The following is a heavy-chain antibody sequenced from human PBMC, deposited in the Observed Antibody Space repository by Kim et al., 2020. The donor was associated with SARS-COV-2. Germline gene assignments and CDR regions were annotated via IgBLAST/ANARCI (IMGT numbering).Heavy chain of an antibody. Sequence: GGSLRLSCATSGFTFSDYWMHWVRQVPGKGLVWVSRINSGGSSLSYADSVKGRFTISRDNARNTVYLQMNSLRAEDAAVYYCARDRGSCSGGYCAFEYSGQGALGTVSS. V-gene: IGHV3-74*01. D-gene: IGHD2-15*01. CDR2: INSGGSSL. CDR3: ARDRGSCSGGYCAFEY. CDR1: GFTFSDYW. J-gene: IGHJ4*02.